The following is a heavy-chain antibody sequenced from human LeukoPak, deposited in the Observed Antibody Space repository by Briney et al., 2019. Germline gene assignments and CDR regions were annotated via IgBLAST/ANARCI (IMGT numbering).Heavy chain of an antibody. J-gene: IGHJ4*02. Sequence: GESLKISCKGSGYSFTYYWIAWARQMPGKGLEWMGIIYPGDSDTRYSPSFQGQVTISVDKSVSAAYLQWSSLKASDTAMYYCASPPTRECSSISCPLSYWGQGTLVTVSS. CDR1: GYSFTYYW. CDR2: IYPGDSDT. CDR3: ASPPTRECSSISCPLSY. V-gene: IGHV5-51*01. D-gene: IGHD2-2*01.